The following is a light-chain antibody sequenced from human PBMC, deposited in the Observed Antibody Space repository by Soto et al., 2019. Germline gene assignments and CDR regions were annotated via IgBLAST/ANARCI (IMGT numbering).Light chain of an antibody. CDR1: QSVSSNY. CDR2: RAS. Sequence: LTQSPSSLSASVGDRATLSCRASQSVSSNYLAWYQQKPGQTPKVLIYRASTRATGIPDRFSGSGSGTEFTLTISSLQPEDFAIYYCQQLKSYPITSGQGTRLEIK. V-gene: IGKV3D-20*02. CDR3: QQLKSYPIT. J-gene: IGKJ5*01.